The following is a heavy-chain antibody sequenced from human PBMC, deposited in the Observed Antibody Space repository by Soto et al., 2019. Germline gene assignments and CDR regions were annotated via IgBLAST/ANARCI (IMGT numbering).Heavy chain of an antibody. J-gene: IGHJ3*02. V-gene: IGHV5-10-1*01. Sequence: GESLKISCKGSGYSFTSYWISWVRQMPGKGLEWMGRIDPSDSYTNYSPSFQGHVTISADKSISTAYLQWSSLKASDTAMYYCARRYYYDSSGLGAFDIWGQGTMVTVSS. CDR1: GYSFTSYW. CDR3: ARRYYYDSSGLGAFDI. CDR2: IDPSDSYT. D-gene: IGHD3-22*01.